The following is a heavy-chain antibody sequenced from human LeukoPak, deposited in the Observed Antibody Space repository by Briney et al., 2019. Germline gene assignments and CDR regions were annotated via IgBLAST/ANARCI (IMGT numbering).Heavy chain of an antibody. J-gene: IGHJ3*02. CDR1: GYTLTNYY. V-gene: IGHV1-46*01. CDR3: ARAEITSDGYNSAFDI. D-gene: IGHD5-24*01. CDR2: INPGGGST. Sequence: GASVKVSCKASGYTLTNYYMHWVRQAPGQGLEWMGIINPGGGSTHYAQQFQGRVTMTSDMSTSTVYMELSSLRSEDTAVYYCARAEITSDGYNSAFDIWGLGTMVTVSS.